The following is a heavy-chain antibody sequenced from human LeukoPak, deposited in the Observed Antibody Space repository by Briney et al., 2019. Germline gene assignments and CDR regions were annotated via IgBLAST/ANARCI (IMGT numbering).Heavy chain of an antibody. CDR3: ARLSQTPDYYSNGGYYYLGY. J-gene: IGHJ4*02. CDR1: RYAFTSYD. V-gene: IGHV1-8*01. Sequence: ASGKVSCTASRYAFTSYDINWVREAAGQGLEWMGWMNPNTGRTGFAQTFQGRLTMTRDNSISTAYMELSSLRSEDTAVYYCARLSQTPDYYSNGGYYYLGYWGQGTPVTVSS. D-gene: IGHD3-22*01. CDR2: MNPNTGRT.